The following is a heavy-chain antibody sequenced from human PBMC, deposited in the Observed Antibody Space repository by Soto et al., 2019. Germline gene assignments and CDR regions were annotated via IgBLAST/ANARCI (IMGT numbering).Heavy chain of an antibody. D-gene: IGHD3-3*01. J-gene: IGHJ3*01. CDR2: IYPGDSDT. Sequence: GECLKISCKGSGYSFTSYWIGWVRQMPGKGLEWMGIIYPGDSDTRYSPSFQGQVTISVDKSINAAYLQWSSLKASDTAMYYCARRITGRTTGGAFDVWGQGTMVTVSS. V-gene: IGHV5-51*01. CDR1: GYSFTSYW. CDR3: ARRITGRTTGGAFDV.